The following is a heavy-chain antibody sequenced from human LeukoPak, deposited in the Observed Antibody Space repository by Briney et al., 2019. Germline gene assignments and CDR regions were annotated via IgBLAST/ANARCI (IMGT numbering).Heavy chain of an antibody. V-gene: IGHV4-39*07. CDR1: GDSMSSSHYC. CDR3: ARSSEGRYYYDSRGYSYYYYYMDV. J-gene: IGHJ6*03. Sequence: SETLSLTCTVSGDSMSSSHYCWGWIRQPPGKGLEWIGSIYYSGSTNYNPSLKSRVTISVDTSKNQFSLKLNSVTAADTAVYYCARSSEGRYYYDSRGYSYYYYYMDVWGKGTTVTISS. CDR2: IYYSGST. D-gene: IGHD3-22*01.